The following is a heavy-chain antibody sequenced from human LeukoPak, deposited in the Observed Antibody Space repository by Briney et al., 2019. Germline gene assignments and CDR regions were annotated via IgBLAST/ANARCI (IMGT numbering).Heavy chain of an antibody. V-gene: IGHV4-31*03. Sequence: SETLSLTCTVSGASIRTSEDHWTWIRQHPGKGLEWIGYTSNSDYPDSNPSLKSRVTISLDTSKNQFSLKLRSVTAADTAVYYCAREVRVVVTALYWFDPWGQGTLVTVSS. CDR3: AREVRVVVTALYWFDP. D-gene: IGHD2-21*02. J-gene: IGHJ5*02. CDR2: TSNSDYP. CDR1: GASIRTSEDH.